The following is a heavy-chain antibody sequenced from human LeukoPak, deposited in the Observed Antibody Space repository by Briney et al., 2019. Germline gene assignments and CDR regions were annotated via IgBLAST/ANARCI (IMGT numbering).Heavy chain of an antibody. V-gene: IGHV3-7*01. J-gene: IGHJ4*02. CDR3: ARVWGTTASDH. CDR2: IKQDGTKK. D-gene: IGHD3-16*01. Sequence: GGSLRLSCAASGFTFSSYWMTWVRQAPGKGLEWVANIKQDGTKKYYVDSVKGRFTISRDNTKNSLYLQMNSLRAEDTAVYYCARVWGTTASDHWGQETLVMVSS. CDR1: GFTFSSYW.